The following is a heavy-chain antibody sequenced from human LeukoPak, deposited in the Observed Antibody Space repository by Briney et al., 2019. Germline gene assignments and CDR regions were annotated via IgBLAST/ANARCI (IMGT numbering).Heavy chain of an antibody. CDR3: ARDLKYDSYGMDV. CDR1: GGSITTSSYY. D-gene: IGHD3-3*01. J-gene: IGHJ6*02. Sequence: PSETLSLTCTVSGGSITTSSYYWDWIRQPPGKGLEWIGSIYYSGSTYYNPSLKSRVTISVDTSKNQFSLKLSSVTAADTAVYYCARDLKYDSYGMDVWGQGTMVTVSS. V-gene: IGHV4-39*07. CDR2: IYYSGST.